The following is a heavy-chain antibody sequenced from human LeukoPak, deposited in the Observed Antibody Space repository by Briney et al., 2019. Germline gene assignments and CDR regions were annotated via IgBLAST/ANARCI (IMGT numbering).Heavy chain of an antibody. CDR3: AKDYYGSGNYGGGWLDP. Sequence: PGGSLRLSCTASGFTFSTYGMNWVRQAPGKGLEWVALIRNDGSNKYYADSVKGRFTISRDNSKNTLHLQMDSLRAEDTALYHCAKDYYGSGNYGGGWLDPWGQGTLVTVSS. J-gene: IGHJ5*02. D-gene: IGHD3-10*01. CDR1: GFTFSTYG. V-gene: IGHV3-30*02. CDR2: IRNDGSNK.